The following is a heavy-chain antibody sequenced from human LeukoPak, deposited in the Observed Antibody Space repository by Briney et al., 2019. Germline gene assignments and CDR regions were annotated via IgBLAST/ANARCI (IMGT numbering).Heavy chain of an antibody. Sequence: SETLSLTCTVSFASISSGGYYWTWIRQHPEKGLEWIGYIFDSGNIYYNPSLKSRLTISVDTSENQFSLKLTSVAAADTAIYYCASSYSNSWYDYWGQGILVTVSS. D-gene: IGHD6-13*01. J-gene: IGHJ4*02. CDR3: ASSYSNSWYDY. V-gene: IGHV4-31*03. CDR2: IFDSGNI. CDR1: FASISSGGYY.